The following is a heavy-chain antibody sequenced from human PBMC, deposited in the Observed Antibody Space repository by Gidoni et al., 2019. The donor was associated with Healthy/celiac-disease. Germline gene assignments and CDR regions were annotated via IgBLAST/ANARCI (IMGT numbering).Heavy chain of an antibody. J-gene: IGHJ2*01. CDR1: GFTFSSYS. D-gene: IGHD2-15*01. CDR2: ISSSSSTI. CDR3: ARETKIFMGYFDL. V-gene: IGHV3-48*01. Sequence: EVQLVESGGGLVQPGGSLRPSSSASGFTFSSYSMNWVRQAPGKGLEWVSYISSSSSTIYYADSVKGRFTISRDNDKNSLYLQMNSLRAEDTAVYYCARETKIFMGYFDLWGRGTLVTVSS.